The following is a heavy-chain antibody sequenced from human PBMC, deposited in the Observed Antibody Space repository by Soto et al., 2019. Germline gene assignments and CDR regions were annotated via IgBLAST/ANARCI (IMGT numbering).Heavy chain of an antibody. CDR1: GYTFTSYA. CDR2: INAGNGNT. J-gene: IGHJ4*02. D-gene: IGHD6-13*01. Sequence: ASVKVSCKASGYTFTSYAMHWVRQAPGQRLEWMGWINAGNGNTKYSQKFQGRVTITRDTSASTAYMELSSLRSEDTAVYYCARDRDIAAAGTFGYWGQGTLVTAPQ. V-gene: IGHV1-3*01. CDR3: ARDRDIAAAGTFGY.